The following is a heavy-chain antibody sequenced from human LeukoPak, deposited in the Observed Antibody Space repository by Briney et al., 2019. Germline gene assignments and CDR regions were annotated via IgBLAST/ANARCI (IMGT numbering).Heavy chain of an antibody. CDR3: AKINNDDDY. CDR2: ISPDGNIE. CDR1: GFTFTTFG. V-gene: IGHV3-30*18. J-gene: IGHJ4*02. Sequence: GGSLRLSCAASGFTFTTFGIHWVRQAPGKGLEWVAAISPDGNIEYYTDSVKGRFTISRDNSKNMIYLQMNSLRGEDLAVYYCAKINNDDDYWGQGTLVTVSS. D-gene: IGHD1/OR15-1a*01.